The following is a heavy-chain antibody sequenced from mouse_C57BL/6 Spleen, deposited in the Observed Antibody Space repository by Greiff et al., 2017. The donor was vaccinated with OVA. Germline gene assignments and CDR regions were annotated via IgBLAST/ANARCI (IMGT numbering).Heavy chain of an antibody. J-gene: IGHJ2*01. CDR3: TTGGFDY. CDR2: IDPENGDT. CDR1: GFNIKDDY. V-gene: IGHV14-4*01. Sequence: EVQLKESGAELVRPGASVKLSCTASGFNIKDDYMHWVKQRPEQGLEWIGWIDPENGDTEYASKFQGKATITADTSSNTAYLQLSSLTSEDTAVYYCTTGGFDYWGQGTTLTVSS.